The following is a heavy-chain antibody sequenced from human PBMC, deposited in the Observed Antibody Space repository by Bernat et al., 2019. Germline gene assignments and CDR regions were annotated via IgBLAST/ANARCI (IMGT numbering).Heavy chain of an antibody. CDR3: AKSSRSCPFDY. V-gene: IGHV3-30*18. J-gene: IGHJ4*02. D-gene: IGHD6-6*01. CDR2: ISYDGSNK. Sequence: QVQLVESGGGVVQPGRSLRLSCAASGFTFSSYGMHWVRQAPGKGLEWVAVISYDGSNKYYADTVKGRFTISRDNSKNTLYLQMNSLRAEDTAVYYCAKSSRSCPFDYWGQGTLVTVSS. CDR1: GFTFSSYG.